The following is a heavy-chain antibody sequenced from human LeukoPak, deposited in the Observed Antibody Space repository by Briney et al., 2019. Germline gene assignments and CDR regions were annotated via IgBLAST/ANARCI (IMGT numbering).Heavy chain of an antibody. V-gene: IGHV3-30*02. Sequence: PGGSLRLSCAASGFTFSSYGMHWVRQAPGKGLEWVAFIRYDGSNKYYADSVKGRFTISRDNSKNTLYLQMNSLRAEDTAVYYCARVYRYFDYGDYWGQGTLVTVSS. CDR1: GFTFSSYG. CDR3: ARVYRYFDYGDY. D-gene: IGHD3-9*01. J-gene: IGHJ4*02. CDR2: IRYDGSNK.